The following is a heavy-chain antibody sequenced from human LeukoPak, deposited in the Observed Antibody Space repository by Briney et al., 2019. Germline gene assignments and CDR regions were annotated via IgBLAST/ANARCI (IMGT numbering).Heavy chain of an antibody. CDR2: IYYSGST. CDR1: GGSISSSSYY. Sequence: SETLSLTCTVSGGSISSSSYYWGWIRQPPGKGLEWIGSIYYSGSTYYNPSLKSRVTISVDTSKNQFSLKLSSVTAADTAVYYCARRFKVVVPAAISALDWFDPWGQGTLVTVSS. CDR3: ARRFKVVVPAAISALDWFDP. D-gene: IGHD2-2*02. V-gene: IGHV4-39*01. J-gene: IGHJ5*02.